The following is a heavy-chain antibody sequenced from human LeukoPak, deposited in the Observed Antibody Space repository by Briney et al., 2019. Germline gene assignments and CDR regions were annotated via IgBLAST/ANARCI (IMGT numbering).Heavy chain of an antibody. Sequence: GGTLRLSCAASGFTYSDYNMRWHRQAQEKGGEGGTYISSSGSTIYYAASVKGRFTISWDNAKNSLYLQMNSLRAEDTAVYYCARGMDTVTTIGFQHWGQGTLVTVSS. D-gene: IGHD4-17*01. V-gene: IGHV3-11*01. CDR1: GFTYSDYN. CDR2: ISSSGSTI. CDR3: ARGMDTVTTIGFQH. J-gene: IGHJ1*01.